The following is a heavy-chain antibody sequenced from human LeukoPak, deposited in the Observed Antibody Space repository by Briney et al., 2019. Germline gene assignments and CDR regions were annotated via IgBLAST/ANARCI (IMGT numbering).Heavy chain of an antibody. Sequence: GESLKISCQGSEYSFVTYWIAWLRQMPGKGLEWMGITYPSDSDTRYSPSFQGQVTISADKSIKPAYLQWSSLKASDTAMYYCARPLQGIVGATGFDYWGQGTLVTVSS. CDR2: TYPSDSDT. CDR1: EYSFVTYW. D-gene: IGHD1-26*01. V-gene: IGHV5-51*01. CDR3: ARPLQGIVGATGFDY. J-gene: IGHJ4*02.